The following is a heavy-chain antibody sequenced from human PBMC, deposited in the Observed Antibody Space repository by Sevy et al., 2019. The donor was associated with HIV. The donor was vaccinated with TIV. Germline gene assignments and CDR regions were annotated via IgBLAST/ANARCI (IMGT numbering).Heavy chain of an antibody. D-gene: IGHD3-10*01. Sequence: GESLKISCKGSGYRFSLYWIGWMRQMPGKGLEWMGIIYPGDADTRYSPSFQGQVTISADTSINTTYLHWSSLKASDTAMYYCVRHGGSGSYYDGMDVWGQGTTVTVSS. J-gene: IGHJ6*02. CDR1: GYRFSLYW. V-gene: IGHV5-51*01. CDR3: VRHGGSGSYYDGMDV. CDR2: IYPGDADT.